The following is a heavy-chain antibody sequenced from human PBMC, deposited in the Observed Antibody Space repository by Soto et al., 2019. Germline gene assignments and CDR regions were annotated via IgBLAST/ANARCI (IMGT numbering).Heavy chain of an antibody. CDR2: ISGSGGST. D-gene: IGHD6-19*01. J-gene: IGHJ4*02. CDR1: GFTFSSYA. Sequence: ELQLLESGGGLVQPGGSLRLSCAASGFTFSSYAMSWVRQAPGKGLEWVSGISGSGGSTYYADSVKGRFTISRDNSKNTLYLQMNSLRSVDTAVYYCAKDRRSSGWYLFDYWGQGTLVTVSS. V-gene: IGHV3-23*01. CDR3: AKDRRSSGWYLFDY.